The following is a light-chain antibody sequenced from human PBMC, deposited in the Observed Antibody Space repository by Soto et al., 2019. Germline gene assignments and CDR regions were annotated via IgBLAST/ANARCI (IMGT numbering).Light chain of an antibody. CDR2: GAA. Sequence: DIQMTQSPSSLSASLGDRVTITCRAGQYIGRYLNWYQQKPGKAPKVLIYGAASLQSGVPSRFSGSGSGTNFTLTINSLQPEDYATYYCQQSYNIQALTFGGGTKVDIK. J-gene: IGKJ4*01. V-gene: IGKV1-39*01. CDR1: QYIGRY. CDR3: QQSYNIQALT.